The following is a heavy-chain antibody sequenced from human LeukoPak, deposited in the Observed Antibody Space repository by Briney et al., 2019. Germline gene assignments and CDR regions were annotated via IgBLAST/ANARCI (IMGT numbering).Heavy chain of an antibody. CDR1: GFTFSSYG. J-gene: IGHJ3*02. Sequence: PGGSLRLSCAASGFTFSSYGMHWVRQAPGKGLEWVAVISYDGSNKYYADSVKGRFTISRDNSKNTLYLQMNSLRAEDTAVYYCARIYDSSGQYDAFDIWGQGTMVTVSS. V-gene: IGHV3-30*03. D-gene: IGHD3-22*01. CDR2: ISYDGSNK. CDR3: ARIYDSSGQYDAFDI.